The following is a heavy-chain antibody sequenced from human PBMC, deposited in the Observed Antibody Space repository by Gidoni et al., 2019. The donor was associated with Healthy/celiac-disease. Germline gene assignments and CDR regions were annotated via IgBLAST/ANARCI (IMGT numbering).Heavy chain of an antibody. J-gene: IGHJ4*02. Sequence: QVQLVQSGAEVKKPGASVKVSCKASGYTFTSYGISWVRQAPGQGREWMGWISAYNGNTNYAQKLQGRVTMTTDTSTSTAYMELRSLRSDDTAVYYCARSPVDFWSGYHFDYWGQGTLVTVSS. V-gene: IGHV1-18*01. CDR3: ARSPVDFWSGYHFDY. CDR1: GYTFTSYG. D-gene: IGHD3-3*01. CDR2: ISAYNGNT.